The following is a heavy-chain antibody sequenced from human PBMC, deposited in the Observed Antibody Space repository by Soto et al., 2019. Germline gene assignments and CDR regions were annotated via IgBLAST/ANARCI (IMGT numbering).Heavy chain of an antibody. V-gene: IGHV5-51*01. CDR3: ARVGSTTYYYYGMDV. CDR1: GYSFTSYW. Sequence: GESLKISCKGSGYSFTSYWIGWVRQMPGKGLEWMGIIYPGDSDTRYSPSFQGQVTISADKSISTAYLQWRSLKASDTAMYYCARVGSTTYYYYGMDVWGQGTTITVSS. J-gene: IGHJ6*02. CDR2: IYPGDSDT. D-gene: IGHD4-17*01.